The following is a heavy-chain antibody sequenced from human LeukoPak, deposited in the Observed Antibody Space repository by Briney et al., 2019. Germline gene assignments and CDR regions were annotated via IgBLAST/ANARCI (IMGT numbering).Heavy chain of an antibody. CDR1: GFTFSSKW. CDR2: SHKDGSST. V-gene: IGHV3-74*01. J-gene: IGHJ4*02. CDR3: AREAYGSGNYYSDY. Sequence: GGPLRLSCAASGFTFSSKWMQWVRQAPGKGLVWVSRSHKDGSSTIYADSVKGRFTISRDNAKNTLYLQMNSLRAEDTAMYYCAREAYGSGNYYSDYWGQGTLVTVSS. D-gene: IGHD3-10*01.